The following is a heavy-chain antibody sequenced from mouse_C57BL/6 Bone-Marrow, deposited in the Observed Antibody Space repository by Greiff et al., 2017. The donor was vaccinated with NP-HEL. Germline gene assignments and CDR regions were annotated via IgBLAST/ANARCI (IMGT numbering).Heavy chain of an antibody. CDR1: GFNIKDYY. J-gene: IGHJ3*01. V-gene: IGHV14-2*01. Sequence: VQLQQSGAELVKPGASVKLSCTASGFNIKDYYMHWVKQRTEQGLEWIGRIDPEDGETKYAPNFQGKATITADTSSNTAYLLLSSLTSEDTAVYYCSKGAWFAYWGQGTLVTVSA. CDR2: IDPEDGET. CDR3: SKGAWFAY.